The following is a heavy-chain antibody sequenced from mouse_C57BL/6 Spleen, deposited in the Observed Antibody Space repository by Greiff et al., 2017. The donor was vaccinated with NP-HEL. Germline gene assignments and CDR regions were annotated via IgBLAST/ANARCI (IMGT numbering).Heavy chain of an antibody. D-gene: IGHD1-1*01. J-gene: IGHJ2*01. V-gene: IGHV1-53*01. CDR2: INPSNGGT. CDR1: GYTFTSYW. Sequence: QVQLQQPGTELVKPGASVKLSCKASGYTFTSYWMHWVKQRPGQGLEWIGNINPSNGGTNYNEKFKSKATLTVDKSSSTAYMQLSSLTSEDSAVYYCARGGYYYGSRADWFDYWGQGTTLTVSS. CDR3: ARGGYYYGSRADWFDY.